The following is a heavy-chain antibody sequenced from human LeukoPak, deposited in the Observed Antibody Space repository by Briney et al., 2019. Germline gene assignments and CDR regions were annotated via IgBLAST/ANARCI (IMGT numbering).Heavy chain of an antibody. CDR2: INHSGST. V-gene: IGHV4-34*01. Sequence: SETLSLTCAVYGGSFSGCYWSWIRQPPGKGLEWIGEINHSGSTNYNPSLKSRVTISVDTSKNQFSLKLSSVTAADTAVYYCARVVPAALLDYWGQGTLVTVSS. CDR1: GGSFSGCY. J-gene: IGHJ4*02. CDR3: ARVVPAALLDY. D-gene: IGHD2-2*01.